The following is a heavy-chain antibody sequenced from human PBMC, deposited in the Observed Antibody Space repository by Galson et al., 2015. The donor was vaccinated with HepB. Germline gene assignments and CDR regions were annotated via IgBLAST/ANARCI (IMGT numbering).Heavy chain of an antibody. CDR2: ISYDGSNK. D-gene: IGHD4-17*01. J-gene: IGHJ4*02. CDR1: GFTFSSYG. CDR3: ATEYGDYAPDTDY. V-gene: IGHV3-30*03. Sequence: SLRLSCAASGFTFSSYGMHWVRQAPGKGLEWVAVISYDGSNKYYADSVKGRFTISRDNSKNTLYLQMNSLRAEDTAVYYCATEYGDYAPDTDYWGQGTLVTVSS.